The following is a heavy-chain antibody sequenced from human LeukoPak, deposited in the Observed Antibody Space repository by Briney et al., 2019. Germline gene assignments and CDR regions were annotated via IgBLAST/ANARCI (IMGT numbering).Heavy chain of an antibody. CDR3: ARGSRELYYFDY. D-gene: IGHD1-7*01. J-gene: IGHJ4*02. V-gene: IGHV4-59*01. Sequence: SETLSLTCTVSGGTISSYYRSWIRQPPGKGLEWIGYIYYSGSTKYNPSLKSRVTISVDASKTQFSLKLNSVTAADTAVYYCARGSRELYYFDYWGQGTLVTVSS. CDR1: GGTISSYY. CDR2: IYYSGST.